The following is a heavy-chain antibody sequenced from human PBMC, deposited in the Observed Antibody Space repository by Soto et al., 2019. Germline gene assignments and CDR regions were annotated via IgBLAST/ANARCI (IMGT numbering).Heavy chain of an antibody. J-gene: IGHJ2*01. CDR3: ARAYIAVAGHWYFDL. CDR2: INPSGGST. Sequence: ASVKVSCKASGYTFTSSYMHWVRQAPGQGLEWMGKINPSGGSTSYAQKFQGRVTMTRDTSTSTVYMELSSLRSEDTAVYYCARAYIAVAGHWYFDLWGRGTLVTVS. D-gene: IGHD6-19*01. V-gene: IGHV1-46*03. CDR1: GYTFTSSY.